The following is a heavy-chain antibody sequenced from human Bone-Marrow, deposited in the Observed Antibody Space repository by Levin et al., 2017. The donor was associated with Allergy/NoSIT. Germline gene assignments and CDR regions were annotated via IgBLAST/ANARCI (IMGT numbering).Heavy chain of an antibody. V-gene: IGHV3-30-3*01. CDR1: AFTFSNYA. CDR2: IAFHGNKE. D-gene: IGHD4-11*01. Sequence: GGSLRLSCTASAFTFSNYAMNWVRQAPGKGLEWVAVIAFHGNKEYYADSVKGRFTISRDNSKNTLYLQMNSLRAEDTAVYYCAKVLEVPTVGRGDVFDVWGQGTTVTVSS. J-gene: IGHJ3*01. CDR3: AKVLEVPTVGRGDVFDV.